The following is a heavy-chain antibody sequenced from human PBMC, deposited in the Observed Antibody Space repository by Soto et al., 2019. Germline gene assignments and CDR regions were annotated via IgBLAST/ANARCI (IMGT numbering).Heavy chain of an antibody. J-gene: IGHJ4*02. Sequence: GGSLRLSCACSGLPFIDTGMSWVRQAPGQGLEWVSAITFNGDTTYYADSVKGRFTISRDNSKSTLYLQMNSLRAEDTAVYYCAKFAGYFDYWGQGALVTVSS. CDR2: ITFNGDTT. V-gene: IGHV3-23*01. CDR1: GLPFIDTG. D-gene: IGHD3-10*01. CDR3: AKFAGYFDY.